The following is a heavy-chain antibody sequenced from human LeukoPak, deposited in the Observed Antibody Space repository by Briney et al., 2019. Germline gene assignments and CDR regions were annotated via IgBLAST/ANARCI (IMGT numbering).Heavy chain of an antibody. CDR2: IWYDGSNK. J-gene: IGHJ5*02. D-gene: IGHD2-15*01. V-gene: IGHV3-33*01. CDR3: ARARRYCSGGSCPAHNWFDP. Sequence: GGSLRLSCAASGFTFSSYGMHWVRQAPGKGLEWVAVIWYDGSNKYYADSVKGRFTISRGNSKNTLYLQMNSLRAEDTAVYYCARARRYCSGGSCPAHNWFDPWGQGTLVTVSS. CDR1: GFTFSSYG.